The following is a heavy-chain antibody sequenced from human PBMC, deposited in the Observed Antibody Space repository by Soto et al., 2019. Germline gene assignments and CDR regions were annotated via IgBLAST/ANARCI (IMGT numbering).Heavy chain of an antibody. Sequence: QVQLVESGGGVVQPGRSLRLSCAASGFTFSSYATHWVRQAPGKGLEWVAVISYDGSHKYYADSVKGRFTISRDNSKNTVYLQVNSPRAEDTAVYYCARDRLDSISTSCYYYYGMDVWGQQTTVTVSS. V-gene: IGHV3-30-3*01. J-gene: IGHJ6*02. CDR1: GFTFSSYA. CDR2: ISYDGSHK. CDR3: ARDRLDSISTSCYYYYGMDV. D-gene: IGHD2-2*01.